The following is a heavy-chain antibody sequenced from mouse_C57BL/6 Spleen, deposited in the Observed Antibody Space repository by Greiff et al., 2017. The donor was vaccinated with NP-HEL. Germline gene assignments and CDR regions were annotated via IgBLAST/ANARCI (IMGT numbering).Heavy chain of an antibody. D-gene: IGHD1-1*01. CDR3: ARDYGSSYGGYFDV. Sequence: VQLQQSGAELVRPGASVKLSCKASGYTFTDYYINWVKQRPGQGLEWIARIYPGSGNTYYNEKFKGKATLTAEKSSSTAYMQLSSLTSEDSAVYFCARDYGSSYGGYFDVWGTGTTVTVSS. V-gene: IGHV1-76*01. J-gene: IGHJ1*03. CDR1: GYTFTDYY. CDR2: IYPGSGNT.